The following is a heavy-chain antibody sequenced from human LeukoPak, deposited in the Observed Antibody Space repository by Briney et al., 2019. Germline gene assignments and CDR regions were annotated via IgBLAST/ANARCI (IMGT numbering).Heavy chain of an antibody. CDR1: GFTFSSYA. Sequence: GGSLRLSCAASGFTFSSYAMSWVRQAPGKGLEWVSAISGSGGSTYYADSVKGRFTTSRDNSKNKLYLQMNSLRAEDTAVYYCAKGRAYLYSSGWYAYWGQGTLVTVSS. CDR2: ISGSGGST. CDR3: AKGRAYLYSSGWYAY. J-gene: IGHJ4*02. D-gene: IGHD6-19*01. V-gene: IGHV3-23*01.